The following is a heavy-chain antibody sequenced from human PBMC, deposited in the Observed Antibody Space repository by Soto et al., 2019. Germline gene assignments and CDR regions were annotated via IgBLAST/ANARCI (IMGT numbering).Heavy chain of an antibody. CDR1: GFTFSDYY. Sequence: GGSLRLSCAASGFTFSDYYMSWIRQAPGKGLEWVSYIRSTDNARYYANSVKGRFTISRDNAKNSLYLHRNTLRAEDTAVYYCARGNALYDYWGQGALVTVSS. D-gene: IGHD2-2*01. CDR2: IRSTDNAR. J-gene: IGHJ4*02. CDR3: ARGNALYDY. V-gene: IGHV3-11*01.